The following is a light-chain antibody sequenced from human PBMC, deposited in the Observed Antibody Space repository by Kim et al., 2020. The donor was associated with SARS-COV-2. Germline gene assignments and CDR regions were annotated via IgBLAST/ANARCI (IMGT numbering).Light chain of an antibody. CDR2: YDS. J-gene: IGLJ2*01. CDR1: NMGNKN. V-gene: IGLV3-21*04. Sequence: PGQTASITCGGNNMGNKNVHWYQHKPGQAPLLVISYDSDRPAGIPDQFSGSNSGNTATLTISRVEAGDEADYYCQVWDSGSDHVVFGGGTQLTVL. CDR3: QVWDSGSDHVV.